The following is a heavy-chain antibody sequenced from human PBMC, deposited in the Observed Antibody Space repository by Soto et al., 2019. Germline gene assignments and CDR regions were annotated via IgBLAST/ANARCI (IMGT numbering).Heavy chain of an antibody. Sequence: EVQLVESGGGLVKPGGSLRLSCAASGFTFSNAWMSWVRQAPGKGLEWVGRIKSKTDGGTTDYAAPVKGRFTISRDDLKNTPYLQMNSLKTEDTAVYYCTTEYYYYYMDVWGKGTTVTVSS. J-gene: IGHJ6*03. V-gene: IGHV3-15*01. CDR2: IKSKTDGGTT. CDR3: TTEYYYYYMDV. CDR1: GFTFSNAW.